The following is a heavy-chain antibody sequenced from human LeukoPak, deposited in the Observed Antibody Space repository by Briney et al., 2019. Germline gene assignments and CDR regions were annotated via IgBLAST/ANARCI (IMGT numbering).Heavy chain of an antibody. CDR2: ISAYNGNT. Sequence: ASVKVSCKASGGTFSSYAISWVRQAPGQGLEWMGWISAYNGNTNYAQKLQGRVTMTTDTSTSTAYMELRSLRSDDTAVYYCARDGEGYCSSTSCYTVYNWFDPWGQGTLVTVSS. J-gene: IGHJ5*02. CDR1: GGTFSSYA. CDR3: ARDGEGYCSSTSCYTVYNWFDP. D-gene: IGHD2-2*02. V-gene: IGHV1-18*01.